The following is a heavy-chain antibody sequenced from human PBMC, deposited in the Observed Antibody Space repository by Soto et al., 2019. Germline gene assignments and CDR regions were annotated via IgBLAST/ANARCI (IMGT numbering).Heavy chain of an antibody. D-gene: IGHD3-16*02. CDR3: AKVNRVITFGGVIVDAFDI. Sequence: GGSLRISCAASGFPFSSYAMSWVRQAPGKGLEWVSAISGSGGSTYYADSVKGRFTISRDNSKNTLYLQMNSLRAEDTAVYYCAKVNRVITFGGVIVDAFDIWGQGTMVTVSS. CDR1: GFPFSSYA. V-gene: IGHV3-23*01. J-gene: IGHJ3*02. CDR2: ISGSGGST.